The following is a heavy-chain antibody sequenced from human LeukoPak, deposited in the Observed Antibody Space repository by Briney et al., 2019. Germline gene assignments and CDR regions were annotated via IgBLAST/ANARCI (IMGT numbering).Heavy chain of an antibody. CDR2: INIDGSRT. Sequence: GGSLRLSCAASGFNFYTYCMHWVRQAPEKGLVWVSGINIDGSRTKYADSVEGRFTISRDNDKNTLYLQMSSLRGEDTAVYYCARAPLGYGDYLGYWGRGILVTVSS. CDR3: ARAPLGYGDYLGY. V-gene: IGHV3-74*01. CDR1: GFNFYTYC. J-gene: IGHJ4*02. D-gene: IGHD4-17*01.